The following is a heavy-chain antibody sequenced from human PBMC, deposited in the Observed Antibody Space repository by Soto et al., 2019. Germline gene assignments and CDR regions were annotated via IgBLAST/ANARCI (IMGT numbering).Heavy chain of an antibody. V-gene: IGHV1-46*01. CDR2: INPIVGSA. Sequence: ASVKVSCKASGDTFTGYYMHWVRQAPGQGLEWMGIINPIVGSANYAQKFQGRVTMTGDTSTSTAYMELSSLRSEDTAVYYCATAGGKNYCYDSSGKDYWGQGTLVTVSS. CDR1: GDTFTGYY. J-gene: IGHJ4*02. CDR3: ATAGGKNYCYDSSGKDY. D-gene: IGHD3-22*01.